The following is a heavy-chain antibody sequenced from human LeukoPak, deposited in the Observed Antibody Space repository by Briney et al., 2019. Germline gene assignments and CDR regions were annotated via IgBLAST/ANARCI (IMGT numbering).Heavy chain of an antibody. Sequence: SQTLSLTCAISGDSVSSNSGTWNWIRHSPSRGLEWLGRTFYRSKWYNDYAVSVKSRITINADTSKNQFSLQLTSVTPEDTAVYYCARGYYAMGVWGQGTTVTVSS. CDR1: GDSVSSNSGT. V-gene: IGHV6-1*01. CDR2: TFYRSKWYN. CDR3: ARGYYAMGV. J-gene: IGHJ6*02.